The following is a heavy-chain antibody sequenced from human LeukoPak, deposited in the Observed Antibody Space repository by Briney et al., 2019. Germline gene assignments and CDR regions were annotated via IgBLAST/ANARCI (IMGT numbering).Heavy chain of an antibody. CDR2: IYYSGST. J-gene: IGHJ4*02. D-gene: IGHD4-17*01. Sequence: SETLSLTCTVSGGSISSSSYYWGWIRQPPGKGLEWIGSIYYSGSTYYNPSLKSRVTISVDTSKNQFSLKLSSVTAADTAVYYCARTDYGDLYWGQGTLVTVSS. CDR1: GGSISSSSYY. CDR3: ARTDYGDLY. V-gene: IGHV4-39*07.